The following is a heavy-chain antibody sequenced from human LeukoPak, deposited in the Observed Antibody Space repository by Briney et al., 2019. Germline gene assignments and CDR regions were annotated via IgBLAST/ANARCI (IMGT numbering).Heavy chain of an antibody. CDR3: ARAVDVVVPAAKTKSGYYYYMDV. Sequence: SETLSLTCTVSGGSISSHYWSWIRQPPGKGLEWIGYIYYSGSTNYNPSLKSRVTISVDTSKNKFSLKLSSVTAADTAVYYCARAVDVVVPAAKTKSGYYYYMDVWGKGTTVTVSS. CDR1: GGSISSHY. J-gene: IGHJ6*03. V-gene: IGHV4-59*11. CDR2: IYYSGST. D-gene: IGHD2-2*01.